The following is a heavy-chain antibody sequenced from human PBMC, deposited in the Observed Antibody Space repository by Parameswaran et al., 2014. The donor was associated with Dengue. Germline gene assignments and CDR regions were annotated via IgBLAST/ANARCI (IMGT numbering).Heavy chain of an antibody. V-gene: IGHV4-39*01. J-gene: IGHJ4*02. D-gene: IGHD6-19*01. Sequence: WIRQPPGKGLEWIGSIYYSGSTYYNPSLKSRVTISVDTSKNQFSLKLSSVTAADTAVYYCARNHISWWLVDYWGQGTLVTVSS. CDR2: IYYSGST. CDR3: ARNHISWWLVDY.